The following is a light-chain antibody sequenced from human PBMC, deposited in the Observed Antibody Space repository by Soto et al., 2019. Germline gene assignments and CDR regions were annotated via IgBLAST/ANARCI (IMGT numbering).Light chain of an antibody. CDR1: QSVSRPS. CDR2: GAS. V-gene: IGKV3-20*01. Sequence: IVLPQSPGTLSLSPGERATLSCRASQSVSRPSLAWYQQKPGQAPRLLIYGASSRATGIPDRFSGSGSGTDFTLTISRLEPEDFAVYYCQQYGSSPETFGQGTKVEIK. CDR3: QQYGSSPET. J-gene: IGKJ1*01.